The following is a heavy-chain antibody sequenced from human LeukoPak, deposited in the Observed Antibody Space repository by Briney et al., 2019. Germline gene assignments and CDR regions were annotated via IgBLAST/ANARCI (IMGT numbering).Heavy chain of an antibody. D-gene: IGHD6-19*01. CDR2: IYYSGST. V-gene: IGHV4-61*08. Sequence: SETLSLTCAVSGGSISSGGYSWSWIRQPPGKGLEWIGYIYYSGSTNYNPSLKSRVTISVDTSKNQFSLKLSSVTAADTAVYYCARQGSGWYRVWYDWGQGTLVTVSS. CDR1: GGSISSGGYS. J-gene: IGHJ4*02. CDR3: ARQGSGWYRVWYD.